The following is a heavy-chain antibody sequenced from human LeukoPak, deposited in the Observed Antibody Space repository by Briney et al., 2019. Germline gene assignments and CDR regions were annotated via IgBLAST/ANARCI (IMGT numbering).Heavy chain of an antibody. D-gene: IGHD3-22*01. Sequence: GGSLRLSCAASGFTFSTYAMHWVRQAPGKGLEWVAVISYDGSSKYYADSVKGRFTISRDNSKNTLYLQMNSLRAEDTAVYYCVRIPGSNYYDSSGYYKEGNYYYYMDVWGKGTTVTISS. J-gene: IGHJ6*03. CDR3: VRIPGSNYYDSSGYYKEGNYYYYMDV. CDR1: GFTFSTYA. CDR2: ISYDGSSK. V-gene: IGHV3-30*04.